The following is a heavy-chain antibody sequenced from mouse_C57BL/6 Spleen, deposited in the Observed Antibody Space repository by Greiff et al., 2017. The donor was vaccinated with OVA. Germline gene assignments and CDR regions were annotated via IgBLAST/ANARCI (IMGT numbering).Heavy chain of an antibody. CDR3: ARQLTGYWYFDV. V-gene: IGHV5-9*01. CDR2: ISGGGGNT. D-gene: IGHD4-1*01. CDR1: GFTFSSYT. J-gene: IGHJ1*03. Sequence: EVKVVESGGGLVKPGGSLKLSCAASGFTFSSYTMSWVRQTPEKRLEWVATISGGGGNTYYPDSVKGRFTISRDNAKNTLYLQMSSLRSEDTALYYCARQLTGYWYFDVWGTGTTVTVSS.